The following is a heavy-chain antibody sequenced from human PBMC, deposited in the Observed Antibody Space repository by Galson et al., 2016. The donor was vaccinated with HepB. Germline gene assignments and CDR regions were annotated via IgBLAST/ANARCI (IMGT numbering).Heavy chain of an antibody. Sequence: QSGAEVKKPGESLKISCKGSGYSIASYWIGWVRQMPGKGLEWMGIIYLGDSETRYSPSFQGQVTISGDESISTAYLQWSSLKASDTAMYYCARFQWYSSSWYPDYWGQGLLVTVSS. CDR2: IYLGDSET. CDR1: GYSIASYW. V-gene: IGHV5-51*01. CDR3: ARFQWYSSSWYPDY. J-gene: IGHJ4*02. D-gene: IGHD6-13*01.